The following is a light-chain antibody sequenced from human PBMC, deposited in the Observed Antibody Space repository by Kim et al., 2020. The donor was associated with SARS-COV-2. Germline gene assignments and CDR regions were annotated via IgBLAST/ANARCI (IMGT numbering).Light chain of an antibody. V-gene: IGKV3-20*01. CDR2: GTS. J-gene: IGKJ3*01. Sequence: AAGERAALSCRASQSVTSSYLAWYRQKPGQAPRLLVYGTSSRATGIPDRFSGSGSGTDLTLTISRLEPEDFAVYYCQHYGSSLFTFVPGTKVDIK. CDR3: QHYGSSLFT. CDR1: QSVTSSY.